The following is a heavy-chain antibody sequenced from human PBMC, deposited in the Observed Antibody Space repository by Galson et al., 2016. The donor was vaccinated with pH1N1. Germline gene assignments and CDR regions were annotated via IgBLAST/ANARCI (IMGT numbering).Heavy chain of an antibody. CDR2: ISSSSSTI. V-gene: IGHV3-48*04. CDR3: ARDQGGYGSGSFPAYYYYMDV. J-gene: IGHJ6*03. D-gene: IGHD3-10*01. Sequence: SLRLSCAASGFTFSSYSMNWVRQAPGKGLEWVSYISSSSSTIYYADSVKGRFTISRDNAKNSLYLQMNSLRAEDTAVYYCARDQGGYGSGSFPAYYYYMDVWGKGTTVTASS. CDR1: GFTFSSYS.